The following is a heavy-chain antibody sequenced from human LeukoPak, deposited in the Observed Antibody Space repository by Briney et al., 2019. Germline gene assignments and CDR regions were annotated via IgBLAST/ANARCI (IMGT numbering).Heavy chain of an antibody. V-gene: IGHV3-66*01. D-gene: IGHD6-13*01. CDR2: IYSGGST. CDR3: AREAPYSSSWYGMDV. J-gene: IGHJ6*02. Sequence: GGSLRLSCAASGFTVSSNYMSWVRQALGKGLEWVSVIYSGGSTYYADSVKGRFTISRDNSKNTLYLQMNSLRAEDTAVYYCAREAPYSSSWYGMDVWGQGTTVTVSS. CDR1: GFTVSSNY.